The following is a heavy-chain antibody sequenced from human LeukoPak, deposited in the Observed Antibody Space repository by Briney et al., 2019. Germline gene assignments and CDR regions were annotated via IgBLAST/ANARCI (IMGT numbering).Heavy chain of an antibody. J-gene: IGHJ4*02. CDR1: GYTFTSYG. Sequence: GASVKVSCKASGYTFTSYGISWVRQAPGQGLEWMGRIIPILGIANYAQKFQGRVAITADKSTSTAYMELSSLRSEDTAVYYCARAGYSSGWYGFAYFDYWGQGTLVTVSS. CDR2: IIPILGIA. V-gene: IGHV1-69*04. D-gene: IGHD6-19*01. CDR3: ARAGYSSGWYGFAYFDY.